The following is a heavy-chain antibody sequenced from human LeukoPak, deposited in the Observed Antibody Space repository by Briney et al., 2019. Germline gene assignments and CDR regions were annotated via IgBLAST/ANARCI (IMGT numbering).Heavy chain of an antibody. V-gene: IGHV1-69*05. CDR1: GGTFSSYA. Sequence: SVKVSCKASGGTFSSYAISWVRQAPGQGLEWMGGIIPIFGTANYAQKFQGRVTITTDGSTSTAYMELSSLRSEDTAVYYCARDGGGSGGNWFDPWGQGTLVTVSS. CDR3: ARDGGGSGGNWFDP. CDR2: IIPIFGTA. D-gene: IGHD2-15*01. J-gene: IGHJ5*02.